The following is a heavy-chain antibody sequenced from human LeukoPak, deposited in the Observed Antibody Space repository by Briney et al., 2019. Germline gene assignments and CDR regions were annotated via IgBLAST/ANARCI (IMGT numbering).Heavy chain of an antibody. Sequence: SETLSLTCAVSGGSISSSNWWSWVRQPPGKGLEWIGEIYHSGSTNYNPSLKSRVTISVDKSKNQFSLKLSSVTAADTAVYYCARVSSGATTVDYWAREPWPPSPQ. CDR1: GGSISSSNW. CDR2: IYHSGST. J-gene: IGHJ4*02. V-gene: IGHV4-4*02. CDR3: ARVSSGATTVDY. D-gene: IGHD1-26*01.